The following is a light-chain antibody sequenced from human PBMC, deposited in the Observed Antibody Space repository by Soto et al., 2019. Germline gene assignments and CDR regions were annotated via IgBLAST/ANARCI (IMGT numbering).Light chain of an antibody. Sequence: EIVLTQSPATLSLSPGESATLSCRASQSVSTYLAWYQQKPGQAPRLLIYGASNRATGIPARFSGSGSGTDFTLTSSSLEPEDFSVYDCQKRGGWPLYSVGQGTILEIK. V-gene: IGKV3-11*01. CDR1: QSVSTY. CDR2: GAS. CDR3: QKRGGWPLYS. J-gene: IGKJ2*03.